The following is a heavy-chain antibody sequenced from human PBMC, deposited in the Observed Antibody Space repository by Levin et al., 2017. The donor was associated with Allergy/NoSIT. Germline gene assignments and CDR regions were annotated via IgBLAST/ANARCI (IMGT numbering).Heavy chain of an antibody. CDR1: GFTFRNYW. Sequence: PGGSLRLSCAGSGFTFRNYWMHWVRQAPGKGLVWVSRINTDGSSTNYADSVKGRFTISRDNAKNMLYFQMNSLRVEDTAVYFCARDRCSSTICYSQLAGWGQGTTVTVSS. V-gene: IGHV3-74*01. D-gene: IGHD2-2*01. CDR2: INTDGSST. J-gene: IGHJ6*02. CDR3: ARDRCSSTICYSQLAG.